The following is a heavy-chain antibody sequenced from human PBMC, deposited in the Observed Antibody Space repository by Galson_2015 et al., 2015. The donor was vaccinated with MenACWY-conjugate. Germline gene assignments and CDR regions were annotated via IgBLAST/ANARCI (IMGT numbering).Heavy chain of an antibody. CDR1: GFTFSTYW. CDR3: ARGPLKLDP. Sequence: SLRLSCAASGFTFSTYWMTWVRQAPGKGLEWVANVLRDGSEKYYVDSVKGRFTISRDNAKNSLYLQMNSLRVEDTAVYFCARGPLKLDPWGQGTLVTVSS. J-gene: IGHJ5*02. CDR2: VLRDGSEK. V-gene: IGHV3-7*01.